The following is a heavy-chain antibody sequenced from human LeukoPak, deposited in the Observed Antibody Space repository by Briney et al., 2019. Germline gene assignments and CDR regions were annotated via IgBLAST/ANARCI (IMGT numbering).Heavy chain of an antibody. J-gene: IGHJ5*02. CDR1: GGSISSYY. CDR3: ARGPLGWFDP. Sequence: SETLSLTCTVSGGSISSYYWSWIRQPPGKGLEWIGYIYYSGSTNYNPSLKSRVTISVDTSKNQFSLKLSSVTAADTAVYYCARGPLGWFDPWGQGTLVTVSS. V-gene: IGHV4-59*01. D-gene: IGHD3-3*02. CDR2: IYYSGST.